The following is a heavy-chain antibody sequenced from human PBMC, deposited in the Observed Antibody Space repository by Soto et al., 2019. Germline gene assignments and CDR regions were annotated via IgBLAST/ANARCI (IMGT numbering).Heavy chain of an antibody. Sequence: SETLSLTCTVSGCSISSYCWSWIRQPPGKGLEWIGYIYYIGSTNYNPSLKSRVTISVDTSKNQFSLRLTSVTAADTAVYYCARQATTVTTFYFDYWGQGTLVTVSS. V-gene: IGHV4-59*08. J-gene: IGHJ4*02. CDR2: IYYIGST. CDR3: ARQATTVTTFYFDY. D-gene: IGHD4-17*01. CDR1: GCSISSYC.